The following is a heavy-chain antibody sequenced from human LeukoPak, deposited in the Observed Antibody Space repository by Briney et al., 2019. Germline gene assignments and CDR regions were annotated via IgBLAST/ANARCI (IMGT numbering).Heavy chain of an antibody. CDR2: ISWDGGST. J-gene: IGHJ4*02. CDR3: AKDKEDCSSTSCYRYFDY. V-gene: IGHV3-43*01. D-gene: IGHD2-2*01. Sequence: PRGSLRLSCAASGFTFDDYTMHWVRQAPGKGLEWVSLISWDGGSTYYADSVKGRFTISRDNSKNSLYLQMNSLRTEDTALYYCAKDKEDCSSTSCYRYFDYWGQGTLVTVSS. CDR1: GFTFDDYT.